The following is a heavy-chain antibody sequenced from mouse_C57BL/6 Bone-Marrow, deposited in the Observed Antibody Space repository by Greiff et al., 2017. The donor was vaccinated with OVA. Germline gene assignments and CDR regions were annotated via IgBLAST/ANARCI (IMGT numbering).Heavy chain of an antibody. CDR1: GFTFNTYA. CDR3: VRRGDGYFFWYFDV. J-gene: IGHJ1*03. Sequence: EVQLQESGGGLVQPKGSLKLSCAASGFTFNTYAMHWVRQAPGKGLEWVARIRSKSSNYATYYADSVKDRFTISRDDSQSMLYLQMNNLKTEDTAMYYCVRRGDGYFFWYFDVWGTGTTVTVSS. CDR2: IRSKSSNYAT. V-gene: IGHV10-3*01. D-gene: IGHD2-3*01.